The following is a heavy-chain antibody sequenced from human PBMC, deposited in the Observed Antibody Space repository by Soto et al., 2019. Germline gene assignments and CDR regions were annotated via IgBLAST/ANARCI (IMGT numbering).Heavy chain of an antibody. CDR2: IIPIFGTA. CDR1: GGTFSSYA. J-gene: IGHJ6*02. D-gene: IGHD2-15*01. CDR3: ARGCSGGSCYSPFYGMDV. V-gene: IGHV1-69*06. Sequence: QVQLVQSGAEVKKPGSSVKVSCKASGGTFSSYAISWVRQAPGQGLEWMGGIIPIFGTANYAQKFQGRVTITADKSTSTAYMELSSLRSEDTSVYYCARGCSGGSCYSPFYGMDVWGQGTTVTVSS.